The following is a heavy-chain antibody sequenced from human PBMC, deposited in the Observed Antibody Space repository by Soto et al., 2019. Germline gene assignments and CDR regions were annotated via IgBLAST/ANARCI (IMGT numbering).Heavy chain of an antibody. Sequence: AGGSLRLSCAASGFTVSSNYMSWVRQAPGKGLEWVSVIYSGGSTYYADSVKGRFTISRDNSKNTLYLQMNSPRAEDTAVYYCARARGYSYGSGMDVWGQGTTVTVSS. CDR2: IYSGGST. CDR3: ARARGYSYGSGMDV. CDR1: GFTVSSNY. D-gene: IGHD5-18*01. V-gene: IGHV3-53*01. J-gene: IGHJ6*02.